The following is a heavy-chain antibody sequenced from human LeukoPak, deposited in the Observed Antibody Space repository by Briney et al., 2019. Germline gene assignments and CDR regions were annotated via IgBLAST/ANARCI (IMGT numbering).Heavy chain of an antibody. CDR3: ARAEWLVAPPGLVDY. V-gene: IGHV3-30-3*01. J-gene: IGHJ4*02. D-gene: IGHD6-19*01. CDR1: GFTFSSYA. Sequence: GGSLRLSCAASGFTFSSYAMHWVRQAPGKGLEWVAVISYDGSNKYYADSVKGRFTISRDNSKNTLYLQMNSLRAEDTAVYYCARAEWLVAPPGLVDYWGQGTLVTVSS. CDR2: ISYDGSNK.